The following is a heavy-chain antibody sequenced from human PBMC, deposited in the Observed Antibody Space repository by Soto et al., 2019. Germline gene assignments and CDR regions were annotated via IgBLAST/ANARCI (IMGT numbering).Heavy chain of an antibody. CDR2: ISGSGGST. CDR3: AKAGDGYNFRFVDY. CDR1: GFTFSSYA. Sequence: LRLSCAASGFTFSSYAMSWVRQAPGKGLEWVSAISGSGGSTYYADSVKGRFTISRDNSKNTLYLQMNSLRAEDTAVYYCAKAGDGYNFRFVDYWGQGTLVTVSS. D-gene: IGHD5-12*01. V-gene: IGHV3-23*01. J-gene: IGHJ4*02.